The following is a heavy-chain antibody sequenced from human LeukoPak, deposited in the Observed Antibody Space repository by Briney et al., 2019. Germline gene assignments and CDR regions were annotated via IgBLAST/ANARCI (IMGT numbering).Heavy chain of an antibody. D-gene: IGHD2-2*02. V-gene: IGHV3-48*01. J-gene: IGHJ4*02. CDR1: GFTFSSYS. CDR3: ARSQRKDIVVVPAAIGE. Sequence: PGGSLRLSCAASGFTFSSYSMNWVRQAPGKGLEWVSYISGSSSTIYYADSVKGRFTISRDNAKNSLYLQMNSLRAEDTAVYYCARSQRKDIVVVPAAIGEWGQGTLVTVSS. CDR2: ISGSSSTI.